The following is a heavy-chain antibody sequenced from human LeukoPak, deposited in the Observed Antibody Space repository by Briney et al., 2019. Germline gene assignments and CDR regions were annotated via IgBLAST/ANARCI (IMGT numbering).Heavy chain of an antibody. CDR1: GFTFDDYG. CDR2: INWNGGST. D-gene: IGHD3-3*01. Sequence: GXXLRLSCAASGFTFDDYGMSWVRQAPGKGLEWVSGINWNGGSTVYADSVKGRFTISRDKAKNSLYLQMNSLRAEDTALYYCARVPPITIFGVANYYFDYWGQGTLVTVSS. J-gene: IGHJ4*02. CDR3: ARVPPITIFGVANYYFDY. V-gene: IGHV3-20*04.